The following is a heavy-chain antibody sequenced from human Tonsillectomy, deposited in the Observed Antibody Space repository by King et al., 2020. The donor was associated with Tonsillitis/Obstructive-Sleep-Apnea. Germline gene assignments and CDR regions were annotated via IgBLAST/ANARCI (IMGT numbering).Heavy chain of an antibody. V-gene: IGHV3-73*01. D-gene: IGHD2-2*01. CDR2: IRSKDNNYAT. Sequence: VQLVESGGGLVQPGGSLKVSCVASDFTFSGSAIHWVRQASGKGLEWLGRIRSKDNNYATDYAASVKGRFTISRDDSKNTAYLQLNSLKTEDTAVYYCSLGLVVDDDVDYWGQGTLVTVSS. CDR1: DFTFSGSA. J-gene: IGHJ4*02. CDR3: SLGLVVDDDVDY.